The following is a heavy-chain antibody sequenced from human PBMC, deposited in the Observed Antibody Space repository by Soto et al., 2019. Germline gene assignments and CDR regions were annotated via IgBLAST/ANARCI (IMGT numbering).Heavy chain of an antibody. CDR3: ARDSSSGWYGFCDY. Sequence: QAHGQGLEWMGWISAYNGNTNYAQKLQGRVTMTTDTSTSTAYMELRSLRSDDTAVYYCARDSSSGWYGFCDYWGQGTLVTVSS. CDR2: ISAYNGNT. V-gene: IGHV1-18*01. J-gene: IGHJ4*02. D-gene: IGHD6-19*01.